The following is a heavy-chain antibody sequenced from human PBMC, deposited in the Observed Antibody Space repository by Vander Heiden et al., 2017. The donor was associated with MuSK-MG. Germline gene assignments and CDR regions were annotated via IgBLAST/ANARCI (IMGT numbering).Heavy chain of an antibody. D-gene: IGHD6-19*01. Sequence: EVQLVEPGGGLVQPGGALRVSCEASGITFRSYSMNWVRQAPGKGLEWVSYIISSSSTIYYADSVKGRFTISRDNAKNSLYLQMNSLRAEDTAVYYCARDAVAVAGMYYYYGMDVWGQGTTVTVSS. CDR3: ARDAVAVAGMYYYYGMDV. CDR2: IISSSSTI. CDR1: GITFRSYS. J-gene: IGHJ6*02. V-gene: IGHV3-48*01.